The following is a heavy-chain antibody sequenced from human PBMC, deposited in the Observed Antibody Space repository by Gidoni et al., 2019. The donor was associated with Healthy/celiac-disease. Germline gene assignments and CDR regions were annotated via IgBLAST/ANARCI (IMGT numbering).Heavy chain of an antibody. D-gene: IGHD6-6*01. Sequence: EVQLVESGGGLVKPGGSLRLSCAASGFTFSSYSMNWVRQAPGKGLEWVSSISSSSSYIYYANSVKGRFTISRDNAKNSLYLQMNSLRAEDTAVYYCERASSFYAGHYYYGMDVWGQGTTVTVSS. CDR2: ISSSSSYI. CDR1: GFTFSSYS. J-gene: IGHJ6*02. CDR3: ERASSFYAGHYYYGMDV. V-gene: IGHV3-21*01.